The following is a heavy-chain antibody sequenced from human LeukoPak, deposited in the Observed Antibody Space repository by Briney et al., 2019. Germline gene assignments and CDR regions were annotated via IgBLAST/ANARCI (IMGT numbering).Heavy chain of an antibody. V-gene: IGHV3-30*04. CDR1: GFNFDNFA. D-gene: IGHD3-3*01. J-gene: IGHJ6*03. Sequence: GGSLTLSCVVSGFNFDNFAMHWVRQPLGKGLEWVAVISHDGRTKYYADSMKGRITISRDNAKNSLYLHMNSLRAEDTAVYYCARGDPGSYYDFWSGSYYMDVWGKGTTVTVSS. CDR2: ISHDGRTK. CDR3: ARGDPGSYYDFWSGSYYMDV.